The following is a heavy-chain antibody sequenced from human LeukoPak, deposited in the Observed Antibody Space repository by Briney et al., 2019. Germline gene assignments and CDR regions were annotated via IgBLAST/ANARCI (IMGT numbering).Heavy chain of an antibody. D-gene: IGHD4-23*01. Sequence: PSETLSLTCAVYGGSFSGYYWSWIRQPPGKGLEWIGEINHSGSTNYNPSLKSRVTISVDTSKNQFSLKLSSVTAADTAVYYCARDPSYGGNSDYWGQGTLVTVSS. V-gene: IGHV4-34*01. J-gene: IGHJ4*02. CDR3: ARDPSYGGNSDY. CDR2: INHSGST. CDR1: GGSFSGYY.